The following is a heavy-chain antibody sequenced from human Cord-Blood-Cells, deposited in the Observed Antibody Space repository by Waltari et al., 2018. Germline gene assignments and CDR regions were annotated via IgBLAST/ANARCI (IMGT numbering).Heavy chain of an antibody. J-gene: IGHJ3*02. CDR1: GFTFSSYW. D-gene: IGHD3-10*01. Sequence: EVQLVESGGGLVQPGGSLRLSCAASGFTFSSYWMHWVRQAPGKGLVLVSRIKSDGRSTSYADSVKGRFTISRDNAKNTLYLQMNSLRAEDTAVYYCARDITMVRGDDAFDIWGQGTMVTVSS. CDR2: IKSDGRST. V-gene: IGHV3-74*01. CDR3: ARDITMVRGDDAFDI.